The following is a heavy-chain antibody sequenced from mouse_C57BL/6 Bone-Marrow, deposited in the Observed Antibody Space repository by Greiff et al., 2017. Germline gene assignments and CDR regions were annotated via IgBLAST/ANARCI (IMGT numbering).Heavy chain of an antibody. D-gene: IGHD2-2*01. CDR3: ARGGYYGYDSVDY. V-gene: IGHV1-67*01. CDR2: ISTYYGDA. Sequence: VQLQQSGPELVRPGVSVKISCKGSGYTFTDYAMHWVKQSHAKSLEWIGGISTYYGDASYKQKFKDKSTMTVDKSTSTAYMELVRLTSEDSAVYYCARGGYYGYDSVDYWGQGTTLTVSS. J-gene: IGHJ2*01. CDR1: GYTFTDYA.